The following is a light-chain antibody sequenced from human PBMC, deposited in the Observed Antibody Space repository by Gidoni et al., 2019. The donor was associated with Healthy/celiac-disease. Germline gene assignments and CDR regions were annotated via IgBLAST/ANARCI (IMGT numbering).Light chain of an antibody. CDR3: QQLSSSPRT. CDR1: QGISSY. V-gene: IGKV1-9*01. J-gene: IGKJ3*01. CDR2: AAS. Sequence: DSQLTQSPSFLSASVGDRVTITCRASQGISSYLAWYQQKPGKAPKLLIYAASTLQGGVPSRFSGSGSGTEFTLTISSLQPEDFATYSCQQLSSSPRTFGPGTKVDIK.